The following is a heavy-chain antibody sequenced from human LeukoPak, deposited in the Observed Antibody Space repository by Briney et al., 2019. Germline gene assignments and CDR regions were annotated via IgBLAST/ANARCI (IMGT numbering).Heavy chain of an antibody. Sequence: GASVKVSCKASGYTFTGYYLHWVRQAPGQGLEWMGWMDPNRGNTGYAHKFQGRVTMARSTSVSTAYMELSSLRSEDTAVYYCASSRGYYDSSGYYTGEGYFDYWGQGTLVTVSS. CDR1: GYTFTGYY. J-gene: IGHJ4*02. CDR2: MDPNRGNT. CDR3: ASSRGYYDSSGYYTGEGYFDY. V-gene: IGHV1-8*02. D-gene: IGHD3-22*01.